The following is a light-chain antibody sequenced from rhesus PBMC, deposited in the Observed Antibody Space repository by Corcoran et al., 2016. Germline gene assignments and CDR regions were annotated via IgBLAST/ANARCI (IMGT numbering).Light chain of an antibody. J-gene: IGKJ3*01. Sequence: DIQMTQSPSSLSASVGDTVTITCRASQSISNWLDWYQPKPGKAPKILVYKASGLQSGVPSRFSGSGSGTDFTLTISSLQPEDFATYYCLQYSSWPFTFGPGTKLDIK. CDR2: KAS. CDR1: QSISNW. V-gene: IGKV1-22*01. CDR3: LQYSSWPFT.